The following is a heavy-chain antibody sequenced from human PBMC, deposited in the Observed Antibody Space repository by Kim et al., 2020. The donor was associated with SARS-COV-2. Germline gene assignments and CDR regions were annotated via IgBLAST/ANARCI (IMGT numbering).Heavy chain of an antibody. D-gene: IGHD3-16*01. CDR3: TRGVELPTIWGY. J-gene: IGHJ4*02. Sequence: GGSLRLSCIGSGFSFSDYSLNWVRQAPGKGLEWLSSISISSSSIYYADSVKGRFIVSRDNAKNSLYLQMKSLTDEDTAIYYCTRGVELPTIWGYWGQGTL. CDR1: GFSFSDYS. CDR2: ISISSSSI. V-gene: IGHV3-48*02.